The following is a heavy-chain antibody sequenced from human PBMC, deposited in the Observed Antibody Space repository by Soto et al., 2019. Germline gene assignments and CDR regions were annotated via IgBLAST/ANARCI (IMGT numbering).Heavy chain of an antibody. V-gene: IGHV3-30*18. D-gene: IGHD3-10*01. Sequence: VGSLRLSCAASGFTFSSYGMHWVRQAPGKGLEWVAVISYDGSNKYYADSVKGRFTISRDNSKNTLYLQMNSLRAEGTAVYYCAKAGITMVRGVIYYYFDYWGQGTLVTVSS. CDR2: ISYDGSNK. J-gene: IGHJ4*02. CDR3: AKAGITMVRGVIYYYFDY. CDR1: GFTFSSYG.